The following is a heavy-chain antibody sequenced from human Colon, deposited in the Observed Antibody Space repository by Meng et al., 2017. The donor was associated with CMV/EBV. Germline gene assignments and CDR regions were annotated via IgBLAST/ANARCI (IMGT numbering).Heavy chain of an antibody. J-gene: IGHJ4*02. CDR3: TREGFDY. CDR1: GYTFTGYW. Sequence: QVQLVQSGARGKRPGASVNLPCKSSGYTFTGYWMHWVRQAPGQGLEWKGRIKPSTGDTKYAKNFQGRVTVNRDTSISTVYMEVNSLTSDDTAVYYCTREGFDYWGQGALVTVSS. CDR2: IKPSTGDT. V-gene: IGHV1-2*06.